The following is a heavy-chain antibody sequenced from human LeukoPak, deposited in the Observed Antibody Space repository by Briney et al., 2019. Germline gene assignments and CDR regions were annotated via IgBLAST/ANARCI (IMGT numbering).Heavy chain of an antibody. CDR3: SRDYGGNSKLDT. J-gene: IGHJ5*02. CDR2: INPSDDST. D-gene: IGHD4-23*01. CDR1: GYTFTSYY. Sequence: ASVKVSCKASGYTFTSYYMHWVRQAPGQGLEWMGIINPSDDSTTYAQKFQGRVTMTRDMSTSTVYMELSSLRSEDTAVYYCSRDYGGNSKLDTWGQGTLVTVYS. V-gene: IGHV1-46*01.